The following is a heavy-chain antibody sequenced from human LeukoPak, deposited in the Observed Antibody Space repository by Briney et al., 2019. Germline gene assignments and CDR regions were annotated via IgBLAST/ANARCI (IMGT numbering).Heavy chain of an antibody. J-gene: IGHJ2*01. CDR1: GFTFSSYS. D-gene: IGHD4-17*01. CDR3: ARDRYLDGDGWYFDL. V-gene: IGHV3-48*04. CDR2: ISSSSSTI. Sequence: GGSLRLSCAASGFTFSSYSMNWVRQAPGKGLEWVSYISSSSSTIYYADSVKGRFTISRDNAKNSLYLQMNSLRAEDTAVYYCARDRYLDGDGWYFDLWGRGTLVTVSS.